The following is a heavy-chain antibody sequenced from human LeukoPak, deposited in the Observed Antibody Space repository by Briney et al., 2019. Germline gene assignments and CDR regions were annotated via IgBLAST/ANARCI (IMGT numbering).Heavy chain of an antibody. Sequence: PGRSLRLSCAASGFTFSSYAMHWVRQAPGKGLEWVAVISYDGSNKYYADSVKGRFTISRDNSKNTLYLQMNSPRAEDTAVYYCARDPLSSGWYYFDYWGQGTLVTVSS. J-gene: IGHJ4*02. V-gene: IGHV3-30-3*01. CDR3: ARDPLSSGWYYFDY. CDR1: GFTFSSYA. CDR2: ISYDGSNK. D-gene: IGHD6-19*01.